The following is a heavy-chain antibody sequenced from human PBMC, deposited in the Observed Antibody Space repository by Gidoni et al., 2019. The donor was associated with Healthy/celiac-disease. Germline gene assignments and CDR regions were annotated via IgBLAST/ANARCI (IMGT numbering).Heavy chain of an antibody. CDR3: ARGSRGWYGDYFDY. V-gene: IGHV4-59*01. J-gene: IGHJ4*02. Sequence: QVQLQESGPGLVKPSETLSLTFTVSGGSISSYYWSWIRQPPGKGLEWIGYIYYSGSTNYNPSLKSRVTISVDTSKNQFSLKLSYVTAADTAVYYCARGSRGWYGDYFDYWGQGTLVTVSS. CDR1: GGSISSYY. D-gene: IGHD6-19*01. CDR2: IYYSGST.